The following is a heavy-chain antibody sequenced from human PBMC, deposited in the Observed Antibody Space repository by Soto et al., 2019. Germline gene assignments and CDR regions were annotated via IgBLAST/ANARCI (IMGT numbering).Heavy chain of an antibody. D-gene: IGHD3-10*01. V-gene: IGHV1-8*01. CDR2: MNPNSGNT. Sequence: ASVKVSCKASGYTFTSYDINWVRQATGQGLEWIGLMNPNSGNTGYAQKFQGRVTMTRNTSISTAYMELSSLRSEDTAVYYCARAYGSGSPMSHYYYYYMDVWGKGTTVTVSS. CDR1: GYTFTSYD. J-gene: IGHJ6*03. CDR3: ARAYGSGSPMSHYYYYYMDV.